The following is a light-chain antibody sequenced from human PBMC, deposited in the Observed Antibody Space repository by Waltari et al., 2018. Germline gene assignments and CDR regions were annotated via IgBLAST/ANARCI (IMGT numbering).Light chain of an antibody. J-gene: IGKJ1*01. CDR3: QKYNRLPAT. V-gene: IGKV3-20*01. CDR1: ESVGKY. CDR2: HAS. Sequence: EIVLTQSPGTLSLSPGERATLSCRASESVGKYLAWYQQRPGQAPRLVMFHASNRGTGIPNRFSCSGARTDFSLTNSKLEPEDFAVYYCQKYNRLPATFGQGTKVEIK.